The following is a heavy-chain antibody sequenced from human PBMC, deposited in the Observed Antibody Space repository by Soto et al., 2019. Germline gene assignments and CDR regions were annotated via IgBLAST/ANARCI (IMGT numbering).Heavy chain of an antibody. D-gene: IGHD3-10*01. Sequence: GGSLRLSCAASGFTFSNNAMHWVRQAPGKGLEWVAIVSYDGSNQYYADSIKGRFTISRDNSKNTLYLQMNSLRPEDTAVYYCVRGRGAPGLTYYFEYWGQGTLVTVSS. CDR1: GFTFSNNA. J-gene: IGHJ4*02. V-gene: IGHV3-30-3*01. CDR3: VRGRGAPGLTYYFEY. CDR2: VSYDGSNQ.